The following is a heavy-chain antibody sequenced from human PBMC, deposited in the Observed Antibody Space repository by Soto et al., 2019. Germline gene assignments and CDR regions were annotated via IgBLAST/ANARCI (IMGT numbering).Heavy chain of an antibody. D-gene: IGHD6-19*01. CDR3: ASDHQLSAVAGVDY. CDR2: ITSSGSTI. CDR1: GFTFSDYY. Sequence: QVQLVESGGGLVKPGGSLRLSCAASGFTFSDYYMNWIRQAPGKGLEWVSYITSSGSTIYYADSVKGRFTISRDNARNSLYLQMNSLRAEDTAVYYCASDHQLSAVAGVDYWGQGTLVTVSS. V-gene: IGHV3-11*01. J-gene: IGHJ4*02.